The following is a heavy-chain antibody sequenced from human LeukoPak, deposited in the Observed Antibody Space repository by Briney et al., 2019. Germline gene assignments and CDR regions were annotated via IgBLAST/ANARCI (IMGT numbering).Heavy chain of an antibody. CDR1: GFTFSTYS. Sequence: GGSLRLSSAASGFTFSTYSMNWVRQAPGKGLEWVSYISSSLSTIYYADSVKGRFTISRDNAKNSLYLQMSSLRREDTAVYFCVRGPRYSGYDYFDYWGQGTLVTVSS. D-gene: IGHD5-12*01. J-gene: IGHJ4*02. V-gene: IGHV3-48*01. CDR2: ISSSLSTI. CDR3: VRGPRYSGYDYFDY.